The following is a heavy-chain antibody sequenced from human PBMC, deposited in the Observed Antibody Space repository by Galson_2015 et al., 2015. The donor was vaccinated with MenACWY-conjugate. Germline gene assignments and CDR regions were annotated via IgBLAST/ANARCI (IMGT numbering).Heavy chain of an antibody. CDR1: DDSIRTHY. J-gene: IGHJ4*02. D-gene: IGHD3-22*01. Sequence: ETLSLTCTVSDDSIRTHYWSWIRQPPGKGLEWIGYIYSSGRTNYNPSLENRVTMSMDTSNKQLSLSLTSVTAADTAVYYCARHCHCDSGRYYSQFDFWGQGTLVTVSS. CDR3: ARHCHCDSGRYYSQFDF. V-gene: IGHV4-59*08. CDR2: IYSSGRT.